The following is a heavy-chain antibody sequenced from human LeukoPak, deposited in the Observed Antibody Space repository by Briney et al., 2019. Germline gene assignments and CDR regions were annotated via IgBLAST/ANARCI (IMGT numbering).Heavy chain of an antibody. J-gene: IGHJ4*02. D-gene: IGHD3-22*01. Sequence: PGGSLRLSCAASGFTFSTYAIHWVRQAPGKGLEWVSSISSSSSYIYYADSVKGRFTISRDNAKNSLYLQMNSLRAEDTAVYYCARGSVGYYSVGFDYWGQGTLVTVSS. CDR1: GFTFSTYA. CDR2: ISSSSSYI. CDR3: ARGSVGYYSVGFDY. V-gene: IGHV3-21*01.